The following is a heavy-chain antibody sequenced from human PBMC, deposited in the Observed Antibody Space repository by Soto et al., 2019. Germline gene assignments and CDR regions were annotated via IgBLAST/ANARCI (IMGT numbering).Heavy chain of an antibody. CDR1: GYTFTSYY. CDR3: AREDTIFGVTPYYYYGMDV. CDR2: INPSGGST. D-gene: IGHD3-3*01. J-gene: IGHJ6*02. Sequence: QVQLVQSGAEVKKPGASVKVSCKASGYTFTSYYMHWVRQAPGQGLEWMGIINPSGGSTSYAQKFQGRVTMTRDTSTSSVYMELSSLTSEDTAVYYCAREDTIFGVTPYYYYGMDVWGQGTTVTVSS. V-gene: IGHV1-46*01.